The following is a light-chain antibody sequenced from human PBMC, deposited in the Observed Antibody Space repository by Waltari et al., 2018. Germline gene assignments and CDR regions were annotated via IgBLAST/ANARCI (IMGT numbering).Light chain of an antibody. Sequence: DIVMTQSPDSLAVSLGERATINCESSQSVLYSSNNKNYLAWYQQKPGQPPKLLIYWASTRESGVPDRFSGSGSGTDFTLTISSLQAEDAAVYYCQQYYTAPYTFGQGTKLEIK. J-gene: IGKJ2*01. CDR2: WAS. V-gene: IGKV4-1*01. CDR3: QQYYTAPYT. CDR1: QSVLYSSNNKNY.